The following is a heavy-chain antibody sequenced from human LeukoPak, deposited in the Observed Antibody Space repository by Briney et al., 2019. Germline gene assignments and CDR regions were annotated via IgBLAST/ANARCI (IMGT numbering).Heavy chain of an antibody. CDR1: AAPTVTLA. J-gene: IGHJ4*02. CDR2: IKQDGSRK. CDR3: SGVSSDYADSLVGLAL. V-gene: IGHV3-7*01. D-gene: IGHD4-17*01. Sequence: AGSLRPAHRPAAPTVTLACTGSVRQAPGKGREWVANIKQDGSRKYYVTSVKGPFTIATDNAKNSLYLQMNSLISEDEAVYYCSGVSSDYADSLVGLALWREGTLVSVSS.